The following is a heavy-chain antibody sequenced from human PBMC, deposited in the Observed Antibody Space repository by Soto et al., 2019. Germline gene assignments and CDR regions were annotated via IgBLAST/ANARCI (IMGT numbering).Heavy chain of an antibody. V-gene: IGHV3-30-3*01. D-gene: IGHD3-3*01. CDR2: ISYDGSNK. CDR1: GFTFSSYA. CDR3: ARDLSRFLPSRTPDY. Sequence: GGSLRLSCAASGFTFSSYAMHWVRQAPGKGLEWVAVISYDGSNKYYADSVKGRFTISRDNSKNTLYLQMNSLRAEDTAVYYCARDLSRFLPSRTPDYWGQGTLVTVSS. J-gene: IGHJ4*02.